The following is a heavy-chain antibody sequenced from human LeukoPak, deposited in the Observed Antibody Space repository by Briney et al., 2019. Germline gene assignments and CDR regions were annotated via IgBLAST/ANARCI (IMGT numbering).Heavy chain of an antibody. D-gene: IGHD6-13*01. CDR1: GGSISGYF. CDR2: IHASGST. Sequence: SETLSLTCTVSGGSISGYFWGWIRQPPGKGLEWIGYIHASGSTNQSPSLKSRVTISVDTSKNQFSLKLTSVTAADTAVYYCARAPDSSSWYTFDYWGQGTLVTVSS. V-gene: IGHV4-59*01. CDR3: ARAPDSSSWYTFDY. J-gene: IGHJ4*02.